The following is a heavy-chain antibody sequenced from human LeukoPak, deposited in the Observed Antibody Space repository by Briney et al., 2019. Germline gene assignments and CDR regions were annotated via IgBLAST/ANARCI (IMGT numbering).Heavy chain of an antibody. Sequence: GGSLRLSCAASGFTFSNYAMSWVRQAPGKGLEWVSVISASSGSTYYADSVKGRFTISRDNSKNTLYLQMNSLRAEDTAVYYCARTAMTATTPFDYWGQGTLVTVSS. D-gene: IGHD2-21*02. J-gene: IGHJ4*02. CDR3: ARTAMTATTPFDY. CDR2: ISASSGST. V-gene: IGHV3-23*01. CDR1: GFTFSNYA.